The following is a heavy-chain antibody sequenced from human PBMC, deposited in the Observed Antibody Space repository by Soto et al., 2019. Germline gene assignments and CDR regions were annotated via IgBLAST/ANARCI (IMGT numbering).Heavy chain of an antibody. V-gene: IGHV3-23*01. Sequence: GGSLRLSCAASGFTFSSYAMSWVRQAPGKGLEWVSAISGSGGSTYYADSVKGRFTIPRDNSKNTLYLQMNSLRAEDTAVYYCASAAMAHYYYYYMDVWGKGTTVTVSS. J-gene: IGHJ6*03. D-gene: IGHD2-2*01. CDR2: ISGSGGST. CDR3: ASAAMAHYYYYYMDV. CDR1: GFTFSSYA.